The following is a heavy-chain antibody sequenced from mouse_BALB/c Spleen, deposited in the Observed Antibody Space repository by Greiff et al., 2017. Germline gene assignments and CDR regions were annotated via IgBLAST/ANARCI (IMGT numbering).Heavy chain of an antibody. CDR2: IYPGNSDT. CDR3: TRYDGYYWYFDV. CDR1: GYTFTSYW. D-gene: IGHD2-3*01. J-gene: IGHJ1*01. V-gene: IGHV1-5*01. Sequence: EVQLVESGTVLARPGASVKMSCKASGYTFTSYWMHWVKQRPGQGLEWIGAIYPGNSDTSYNQKFKGKAKLTAVTSTSTAYMELSSLTNEDSAVYYCTRYDGYYWYFDVWGAGTTVTVSS.